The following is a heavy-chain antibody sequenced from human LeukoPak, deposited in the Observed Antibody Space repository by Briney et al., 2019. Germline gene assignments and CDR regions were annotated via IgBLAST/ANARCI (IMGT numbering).Heavy chain of an antibody. V-gene: IGHV4-61*01. CDR1: GGSISSSSYY. Sequence: SETLSLTXTVSGGSISSSSYYWGWLRQPPGKGLEWIGYIYYSGSTNYNPSLKSRVTISVDTSKNQFSLKLSSVTAADTAVYYCARDNLIITFGGVIGGFDPWGQGTLVTVSS. CDR3: ARDNLIITFGGVIGGFDP. CDR2: IYYSGST. D-gene: IGHD3-16*02. J-gene: IGHJ5*02.